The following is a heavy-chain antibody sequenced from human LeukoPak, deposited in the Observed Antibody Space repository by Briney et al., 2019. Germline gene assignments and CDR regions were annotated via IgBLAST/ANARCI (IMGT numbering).Heavy chain of an antibody. CDR3: AKPFGFLEWLYGGYYDS. J-gene: IGHJ4*02. CDR2: ISGSGDT. V-gene: IGHV3-23*01. Sequence: GGSLRLSCAASGFTFSSYSMNWVRQAPGKGLEWVSAISGSGDTYYADSVKGRFTISRDNSKNTLYLQMNSLRAEDTAVYYCAKPFGFLEWLYGGYYDSWGRGAHVTVSS. CDR1: GFTFSSYS. D-gene: IGHD3-3*01.